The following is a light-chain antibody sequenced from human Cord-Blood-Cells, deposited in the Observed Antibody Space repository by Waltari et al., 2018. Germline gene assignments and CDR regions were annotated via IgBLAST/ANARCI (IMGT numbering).Light chain of an antibody. J-gene: IGLJ2*01. CDR1: SSDVGGYNY. Sequence: QSALTQPASVSGSPGQSITISCTGTSSDVGGYNYVSWYQQHPGKAPKLMIYDVSKRPSGVSNRFSGSQSGNTASLTISGLQAEDEADYYCSSYTSNVVFGGGTKLTVL. CDR2: DVS. CDR3: SSYTSNVV. V-gene: IGLV2-14*01.